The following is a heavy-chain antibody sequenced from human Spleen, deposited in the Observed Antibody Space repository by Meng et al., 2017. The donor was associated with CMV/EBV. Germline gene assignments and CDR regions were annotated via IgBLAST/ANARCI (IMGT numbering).Heavy chain of an antibody. Sequence: SETLSLTCTVSGGSIRSSDFYWGWIRQPPGKGLEWIGNVYYSGSTYDNPSLKSRVTISVDTSKNQFSLRLSSVAAADTAVYYCARDRGTSGWVPFDYWGQGTLVTVSS. CDR1: GGSIRSSDFY. CDR3: ARDRGTSGWVPFDY. V-gene: IGHV4-39*07. D-gene: IGHD6-19*01. CDR2: VYYSGST. J-gene: IGHJ4*02.